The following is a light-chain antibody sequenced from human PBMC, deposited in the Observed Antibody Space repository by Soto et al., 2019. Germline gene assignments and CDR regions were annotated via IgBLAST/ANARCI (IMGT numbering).Light chain of an antibody. CDR2: DAS. CDR1: QSVRRY. CDR3: QQRNNWYT. J-gene: IGKJ2*01. Sequence: EVVLTQSPATLSLSPGERATFSCRASQSVRRYLAWYQQKPGQAPRLLIYDASNRATGIPARFSGSGSGTDFTLTISSLEPEDFAVYYCQQRNNWYTFGQGTKLEIK. V-gene: IGKV3-11*01.